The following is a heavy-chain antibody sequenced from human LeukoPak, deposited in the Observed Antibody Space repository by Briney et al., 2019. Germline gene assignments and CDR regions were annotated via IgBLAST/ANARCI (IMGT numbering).Heavy chain of an antibody. CDR2: IYSGVGT. Sequence: GGSLRLSCAASGFIVSSRYMSWVRQAPGKGLEWVSAIYSGVGTNYADSVKGRFTISRDNSRNTLSLQMNSLRAEDTAVYYCVRAENGMDVWGRGTAVTVS. CDR1: GFIVSSRY. CDR3: VRAENGMDV. J-gene: IGHJ6*02. V-gene: IGHV3-53*01.